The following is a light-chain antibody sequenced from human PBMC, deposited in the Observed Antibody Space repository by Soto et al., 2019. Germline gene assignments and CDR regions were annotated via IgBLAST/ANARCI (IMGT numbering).Light chain of an antibody. Sequence: QSALTQPASVSGSPGQSITISCTGTSSDVGGYNYVSWYQRHPGKAPKLMIYDVSNRPSGVSNRFSGSKSGNTASLTISGLLAEDEADYHCSSYTSTSIVFGTGTKLTVL. CDR1: SSDVGGYNY. V-gene: IGLV2-14*01. CDR2: DVS. J-gene: IGLJ1*01. CDR3: SSYTSTSIV.